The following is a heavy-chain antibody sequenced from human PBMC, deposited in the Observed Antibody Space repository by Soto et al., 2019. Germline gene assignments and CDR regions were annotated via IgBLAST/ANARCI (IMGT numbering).Heavy chain of an antibody. CDR3: AREGPGVGFDP. CDR2: IYYSGST. Sequence: QVQLQESGPGLVKPSQTLSLTCTVSGGSISSGGYYWSWIRQHPGKGLEWIGYIYYSGSTYYNPSRRSRVTISVDTSKNQFSLKLSSVTAADTAVYYCAREGPGVGFDPWGQGTLVTVSS. V-gene: IGHV4-31*03. CDR1: GGSISSGGYY. J-gene: IGHJ5*02.